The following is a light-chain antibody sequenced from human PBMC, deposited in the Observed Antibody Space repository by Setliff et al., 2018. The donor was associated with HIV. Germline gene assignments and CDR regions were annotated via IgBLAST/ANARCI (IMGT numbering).Light chain of an antibody. Sequence: DIQMTQSPSSLSASVGDTVTITCRASDKINNYLSWYQQIPGKAPKLLIYSASTLQSGVPSRFSGRGYGTDFTLTISSLQPEDFASYYCQQNYNSPPAFGQGTRWISN. CDR3: QQNYNSPPA. J-gene: IGKJ1*01. CDR2: SAS. V-gene: IGKV1-39*01. CDR1: DKINNY.